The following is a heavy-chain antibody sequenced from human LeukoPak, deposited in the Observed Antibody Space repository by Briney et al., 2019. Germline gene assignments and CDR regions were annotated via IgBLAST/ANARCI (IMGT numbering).Heavy chain of an antibody. J-gene: IGHJ4*02. Sequence: GGSLRLSCAASGFTFSRYGMHWVREAPGKGLEWVAVIWYDGSNKYYADSVKGRFTISRDNSKNTLYLQMNSLRAEDTAVYYCARGLGIAAAGNFCDYWGQGALVTVSS. D-gene: IGHD6-13*01. V-gene: IGHV3-33*01. CDR3: ARGLGIAAAGNFCDY. CDR2: IWYDGSNK. CDR1: GFTFSRYG.